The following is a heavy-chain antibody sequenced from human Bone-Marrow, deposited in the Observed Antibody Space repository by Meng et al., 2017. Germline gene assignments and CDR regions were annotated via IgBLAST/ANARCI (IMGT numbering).Heavy chain of an antibody. V-gene: IGHV4-59*01. D-gene: IGHD2-21*02. J-gene: IGHJ4*02. CDR2: INYSGRT. CDR3: ARGPSHGGSYSDY. Sequence: QVQLQESGPGLVKPSETLSLTCTVSGGSISTYYWSWIRQSPEKGLEWIGYINYSGRTNYIPSLRSRATISVDPSKNQFSLNLRSVTAADTAVYYCARGPSHGGSYSDYWGQGTLVTSPQ. CDR1: GGSISTYY.